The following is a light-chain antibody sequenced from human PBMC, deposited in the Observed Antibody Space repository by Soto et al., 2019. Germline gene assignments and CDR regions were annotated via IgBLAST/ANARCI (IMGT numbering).Light chain of an antibody. CDR3: SSYAGSNTLV. V-gene: IGLV2-8*01. Sequence: QSALTQPPSASGSPGQSVTISCAGSGSDIAVYDFVSWYQQHPGTAPKLIIYEVTKRPSGVPDRFSGSKSASMASLTVSGLQAEDEADYYCSSYAGSNTLVFGGGTKLTVL. J-gene: IGLJ2*01. CDR2: EVT. CDR1: GSDIAVYDF.